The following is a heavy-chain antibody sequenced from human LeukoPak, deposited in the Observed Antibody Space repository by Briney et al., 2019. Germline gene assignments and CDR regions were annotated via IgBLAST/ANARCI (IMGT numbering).Heavy chain of an antibody. CDR2: INPSGGSA. D-gene: IGHD1-26*01. Sequence: ASVKVSCKASGYTLTTRFIHWVRQAPGQGLQWMGMINPSGGSAIYAQKFQGRVTMTSDTSTSTVYMELRSLRSEDTALYFCARERGELHRELDSWGRGTLVTVSS. CDR1: GYTLTTRF. CDR3: ARERGELHRELDS. V-gene: IGHV1-46*01. J-gene: IGHJ4*02.